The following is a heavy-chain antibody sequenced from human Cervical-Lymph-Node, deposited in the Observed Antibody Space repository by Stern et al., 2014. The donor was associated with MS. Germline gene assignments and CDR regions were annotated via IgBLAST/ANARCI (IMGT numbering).Heavy chain of an antibody. CDR2: IIPVYGAP. CDR1: GDTFSRNA. CDR3: ARDLALNTGWYGH. J-gene: IGHJ5*02. V-gene: IGHV1-69*01. Sequence: QLVQSGAEVKKPGSSVKVSCKASGDTFSRNAIAWVRQAPGQGLERMGGIIPVYGAPNYAQKFQGRVTVTADESTSTVYMELSSLRSEDTAVYYCARDLALNTGWYGHWGQGTQVTVSS. D-gene: IGHD1-1*01.